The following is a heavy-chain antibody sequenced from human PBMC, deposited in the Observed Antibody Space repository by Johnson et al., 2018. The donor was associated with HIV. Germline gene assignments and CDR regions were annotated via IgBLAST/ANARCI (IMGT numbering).Heavy chain of an antibody. CDR1: GFTFSSYA. CDR3: ARDESSGWYGLGAFDI. D-gene: IGHD6-19*01. Sequence: QVQLLESGGGVVQPGRSLRLSCAASGFTFSSYAMHWVRQAPGKGLEWVAVISYDGSNKYYADSVKGRFTISRDNSKNTLYLQMNSLRAEDTAVYYCARDESSGWYGLGAFDIWGQGTMVTVSS. CDR2: ISYDGSNK. J-gene: IGHJ3*02. V-gene: IGHV3-30*04.